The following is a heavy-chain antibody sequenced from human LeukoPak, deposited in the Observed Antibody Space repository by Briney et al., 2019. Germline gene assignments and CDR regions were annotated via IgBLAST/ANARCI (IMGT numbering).Heavy chain of an antibody. J-gene: IGHJ4*02. Sequence: PSETLSLTCTVSSDSIFNYYWNWIRQPPGKGLEWIGYIYYSGSTNYNPSLKSRVTISLDTSKNQFSLKVNSVTAADTAVYYCARSRDYDSSGFYEFDYWGQGTLVSVTS. V-gene: IGHV4-59*01. CDR2: IYYSGST. CDR3: ARSRDYDSSGFYEFDY. CDR1: SDSIFNYY. D-gene: IGHD3-22*01.